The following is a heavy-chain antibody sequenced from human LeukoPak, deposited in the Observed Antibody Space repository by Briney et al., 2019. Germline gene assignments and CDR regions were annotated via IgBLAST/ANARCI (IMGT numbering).Heavy chain of an antibody. CDR3: ASYCSSTSCQIRNFDY. CDR1: GYTFTSYD. CDR2: MNPNSGNT. V-gene: IGHV1-8*01. Sequence: ASVKVSCTASGYTFTSYDINWVRQATGQGLEWMGWMNPNSGNTGYAQKFQGRVTMTRNTSISTAYMELSSLRSEDTAVYYCASYCSSTSCQIRNFDYWGQGTLVTVSS. D-gene: IGHD2-2*01. J-gene: IGHJ4*02.